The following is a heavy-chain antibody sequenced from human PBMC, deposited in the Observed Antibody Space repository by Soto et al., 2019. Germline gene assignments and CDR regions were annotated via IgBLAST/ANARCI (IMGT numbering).Heavy chain of an antibody. D-gene: IGHD3-10*01. J-gene: IGHJ6*04. V-gene: IGHV4-34*01. CDR3: ARVYVSGSPVVYNSVMDV. CDR1: GGSFSGYY. Sequence: SETLSLICAVYGGSFSGYYWSWIRQPPGKGLEWIGEINHSGSTNYNPSLKSRVTISVDTSKNQFSLKLSSVTAADTAVYYCARVYVSGSPVVYNSVMDVWGKGTTVTVSS. CDR2: INHSGST.